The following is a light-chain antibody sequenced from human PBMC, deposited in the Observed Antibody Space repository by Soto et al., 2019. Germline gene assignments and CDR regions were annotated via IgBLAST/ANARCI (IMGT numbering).Light chain of an antibody. V-gene: IGKV3-20*01. Sequence: EIVLTQSPGTLSLSPRERATLSCRASQTISSSYLAWYQQKPGQAPRLLIYGTSSRATGIPDRFSGSGSGTDFTLTISRLEPEDLAVYYCQQYGSTPWTFGQGTKVDIK. CDR1: QTISSSY. CDR2: GTS. J-gene: IGKJ1*01. CDR3: QQYGSTPWT.